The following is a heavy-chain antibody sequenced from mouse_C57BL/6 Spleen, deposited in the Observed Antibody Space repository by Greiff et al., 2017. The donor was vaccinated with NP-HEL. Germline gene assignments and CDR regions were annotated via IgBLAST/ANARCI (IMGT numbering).Heavy chain of an antibody. Sequence: VQLQQSGAELARPGASVKLSCKASGYTFTSYGISWVKQRTGQGLEWIGEIYPRSGNTYYNEKFKGKATLTADKSSSTAYMELRSLTSEDSAVYFCARNSGSSYDFDYWGQGTTLTVSS. CDR3: ARNSGSSYDFDY. CDR1: GYTFTSYG. CDR2: IYPRSGNT. D-gene: IGHD1-1*01. J-gene: IGHJ2*01. V-gene: IGHV1-81*01.